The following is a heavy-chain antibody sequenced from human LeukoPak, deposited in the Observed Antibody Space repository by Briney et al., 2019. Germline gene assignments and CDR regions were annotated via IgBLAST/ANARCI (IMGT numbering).Heavy chain of an antibody. CDR1: GGSISSSSYY. V-gene: IGHV4-39*07. CDR3: VRGRYSSGWFKDKNWFDP. D-gene: IGHD6-19*01. CDR2: IYYSGST. J-gene: IGHJ5*02. Sequence: PSETLSLTCTVSGGSISSSSYYWGWIRQPPGKGLEWIGSIYYSGSTNYNPSLKSRVTISVDTSKNQFSLKLSSVTAADTAVYYCVRGRYSSGWFKDKNWFDPWGQGIPVTVSS.